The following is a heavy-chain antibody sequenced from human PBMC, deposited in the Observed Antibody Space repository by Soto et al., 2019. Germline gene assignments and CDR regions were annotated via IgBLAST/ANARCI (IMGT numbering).Heavy chain of an antibody. CDR2: IKQDGSEK. CDR1: GFTFSSYW. V-gene: IGHV3-7*01. CDR3: ARGVHSGSYYGYFQH. D-gene: IGHD1-26*01. J-gene: IGHJ1*01. Sequence: EVQLVESGGGLVQPGGSLRLSCAASGFTFSSYWMSWVRQAPGKGLEWVANIKQDGSEKYYVDSVKGRFTISRDNAKNSLYLQMNSLRAEDTAVYYCARGVHSGSYYGYFQHWGQGTLVTVSS.